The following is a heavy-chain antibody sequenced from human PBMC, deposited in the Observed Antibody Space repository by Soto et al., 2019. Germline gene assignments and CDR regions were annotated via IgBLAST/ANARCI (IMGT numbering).Heavy chain of an antibody. J-gene: IGHJ6*02. CDR2: IIPIFGTA. V-gene: IGHV1-69*01. CDR1: GGTFSIYA. CDR3: AGVVVQAIPVGYYGMDV. Sequence: QVQLVQSGAEVKKPGSSVKVSCKASGGTFSIYAISWVRQAPGQGLEWMGGIIPIFGTANYAQKFQGRVTITADESTSTAYMEMSSLRSEDTAVYYCAGVVVQAIPVGYYGMDVWGQGTTVTVSS. D-gene: IGHD2-21*01.